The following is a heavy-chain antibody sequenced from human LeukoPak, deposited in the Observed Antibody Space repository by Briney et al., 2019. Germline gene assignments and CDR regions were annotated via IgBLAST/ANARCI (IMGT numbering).Heavy chain of an antibody. V-gene: IGHV4-4*07. J-gene: IGHJ6*03. CDR3: ARAVVGGNISAYYYYYMDV. D-gene: IGHD4-23*01. Sequence: SETLSLTCTVSGGSISSYYWSWIRQPAGKGLEWIGRIYTSGSTNYNPSLKSRVTLSVDTSKNQFSLKLSSVTAADTAVYYCARAVVGGNISAYYYYYMDVWGKGTTVTVSS. CDR1: GGSISSYY. CDR2: IYTSGST.